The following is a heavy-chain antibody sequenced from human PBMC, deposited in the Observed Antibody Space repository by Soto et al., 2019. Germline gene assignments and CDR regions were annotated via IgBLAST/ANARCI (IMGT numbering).Heavy chain of an antibody. CDR3: ARGGGRNPYYDILTGYYFDY. CDR1: SGSISNYH. CDR2: INHSGST. V-gene: IGHV4-59*12. Sequence: SETLSLTCTVSSGSISNYHWTWIRQPQGKGLEWIGEINHSGSTNYNPSLKGRVTISVDTSKNQFSLKLSSVTAADTAVYYCARGGGRNPYYDILTGYYFDYWGQGTLVTVSS. J-gene: IGHJ4*02. D-gene: IGHD3-9*01.